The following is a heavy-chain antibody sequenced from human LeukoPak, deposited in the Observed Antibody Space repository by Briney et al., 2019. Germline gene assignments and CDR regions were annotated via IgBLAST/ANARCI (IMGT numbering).Heavy chain of an antibody. CDR2: INSDGGST. CDR1: GFTFSSYW. CDR3: ARRIQGMAPYYFDY. D-gene: IGHD5-24*01. Sequence: QPGGSLGLSCTASGFTFSSYWMHWVRQAPGKGLVWVSRINSDGGSTSYADSVKGRFTISRDNAKNTLYLQMNSLRAEDTAVYYCARRIQGMAPYYFDYWGQGTLVTVSS. J-gene: IGHJ4*02. V-gene: IGHV3-74*01.